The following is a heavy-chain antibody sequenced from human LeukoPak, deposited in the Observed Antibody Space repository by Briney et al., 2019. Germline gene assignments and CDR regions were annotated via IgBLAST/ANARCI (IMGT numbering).Heavy chain of an antibody. D-gene: IGHD3-10*01. Sequence: ASVKVSCKASGYTFTSYGISWVRQAPGQGLEWMGWISAYNGNTNYAQKLQGRVTMTTDTSTSTAYMELSSLRSEDTAVYYCAGPLTMVRGVIQPYTYYGMDVWGQGTTVTVSS. CDR3: AGPLTMVRGVIQPYTYYGMDV. CDR2: ISAYNGNT. V-gene: IGHV1-18*01. CDR1: GYTFTSYG. J-gene: IGHJ6*02.